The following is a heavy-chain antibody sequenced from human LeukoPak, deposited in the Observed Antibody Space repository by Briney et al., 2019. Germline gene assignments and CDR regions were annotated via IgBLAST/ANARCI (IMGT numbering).Heavy chain of an antibody. D-gene: IGHD3-10*01. CDR1: GGTFSSYA. Sequence: GASVTVSCTASGGTFSSYAISWVRQAPGQGLEWMGGIIPIFGTANYAQKFQGRVTITADESTSTAYMELSSLRSEDTAVYYCARATYYYGSGSYYIDYWGQGTLVTVSS. CDR2: IIPIFGTA. V-gene: IGHV1-69*13. CDR3: ARATYYYGSGSYYIDY. J-gene: IGHJ4*02.